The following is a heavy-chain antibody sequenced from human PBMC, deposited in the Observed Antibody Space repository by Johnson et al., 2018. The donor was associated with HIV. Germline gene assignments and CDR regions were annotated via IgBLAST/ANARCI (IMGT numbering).Heavy chain of an antibody. V-gene: IGHV3-11*04. CDR3: AKTTRGNWGSSFDI. D-gene: IGHD7-27*01. J-gene: IGHJ3*02. CDR2: ISSSGTTI. CDR1: GFSFSDYF. Sequence: QVQLVESGGGLVKPGGSLRLSCAASGFSFSDYFMSWIRQAPGKGLECISYISSSGTTIYYTDSVKGRFTISRDNAKNPLYRQLNSLRAEETSLYYCAKTTRGNWGSSFDIWGRGTMVTVSS.